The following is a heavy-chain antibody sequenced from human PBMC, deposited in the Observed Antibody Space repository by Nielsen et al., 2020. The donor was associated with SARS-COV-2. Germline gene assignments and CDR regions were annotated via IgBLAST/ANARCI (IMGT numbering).Heavy chain of an antibody. CDR3: ARDPVYCSGGSCYYYGMDI. D-gene: IGHD2-15*01. CDR2: IYYSGST. CDR1: GGSISSSSYY. V-gene: IGHV4-31*03. J-gene: IGHJ6*02. Sequence: SETLSLTCTVSGGSISSSSYYWGWTRQHPGKGLEWIGYIYYSGSTYYNPSLKSRVTISVDTSKNQFSLKLSSVTAADTAVYYCARDPVYCSGGSCYYYGMDIWGQGTTVTVSS.